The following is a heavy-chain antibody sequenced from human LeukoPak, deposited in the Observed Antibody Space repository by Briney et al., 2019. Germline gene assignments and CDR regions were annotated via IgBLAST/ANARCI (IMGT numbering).Heavy chain of an antibody. Sequence: SVKVSCKASGGTFSSYAISWVRQAPGQGLEWMGGIIPIFGTANYARKFQGRVTITADKSTSTAYMELSSLRSEDTAVYYCARKCSSTSCSYFDYWGQGTLVTVSS. D-gene: IGHD2-2*01. CDR1: GGTFSSYA. CDR3: ARKCSSTSCSYFDY. V-gene: IGHV1-69*06. CDR2: IIPIFGTA. J-gene: IGHJ4*02.